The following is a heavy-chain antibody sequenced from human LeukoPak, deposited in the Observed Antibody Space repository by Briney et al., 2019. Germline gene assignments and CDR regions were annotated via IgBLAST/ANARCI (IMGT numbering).Heavy chain of an antibody. J-gene: IGHJ4*02. CDR2: IYYSGST. Sequence: SETLSLTCTVSGGSISSGGYYWSWIRQHPGEGLEWIGYIYYSGSTYYNPSLKSRVTISVDTSKNQFSLKLSSVTAADTAVYYCATHRVLRYFDWLPHLDYWGQGTLVTVSS. CDR1: GGSISSGGYY. V-gene: IGHV4-31*03. D-gene: IGHD3-9*01. CDR3: ATHRVLRYFDWLPHLDY.